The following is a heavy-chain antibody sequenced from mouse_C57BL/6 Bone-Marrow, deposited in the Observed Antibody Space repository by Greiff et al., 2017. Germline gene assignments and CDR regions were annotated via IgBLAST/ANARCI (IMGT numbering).Heavy chain of an antibody. CDR3: ARESYDAFDY. CDR2: LDPSDSYT. D-gene: IGHD2-12*01. J-gene: IGHJ2*01. V-gene: IGHV1-69*01. Sequence: QVQLQQPGAELVMPGASVKLSCKASGYTFTSYWMHWVKQRPGQGLEWIGELDPSDSYTNYNQKFKGKSTLTVDKSSSTAYMQLSSLTSEDSAVYDGARESYDAFDYWGQGTTLTVSS. CDR1: GYTFTSYW.